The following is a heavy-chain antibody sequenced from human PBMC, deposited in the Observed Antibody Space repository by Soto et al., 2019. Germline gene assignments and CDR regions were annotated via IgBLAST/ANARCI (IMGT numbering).Heavy chain of an antibody. V-gene: IGHV3-23*01. Sequence: EVQLLESGGGLVQPGGSLRLSCVASGFAFRNYDMSWVRQAPGKGLEWVSAISGSGSGTYYADSVKGRFTISRDNPKNPLYLQMNSLRAEDTDVYYCANRDTSMVTRYYYGMYVWGQGTTVTVFS. CDR1: GFAFRNYD. CDR2: ISGSGSGT. D-gene: IGHD5-18*01. CDR3: ANRDTSMVTRYYYGMYV. J-gene: IGHJ6*02.